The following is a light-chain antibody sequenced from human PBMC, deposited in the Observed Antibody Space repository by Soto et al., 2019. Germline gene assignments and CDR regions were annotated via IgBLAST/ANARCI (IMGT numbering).Light chain of an antibody. Sequence: DIQMTQSPSTLSASVGDRVTVTCRASQSISSWLAWYQQKPGKAPKLLIYKASSLESGVPSRFSGSGSGTEYTLTISSLQPYDFATYYLQQCNSYAGTFGQGTKVEIK. V-gene: IGKV1-5*03. CDR2: KAS. CDR1: QSISSW. J-gene: IGKJ1*01. CDR3: QQCNSYAGT.